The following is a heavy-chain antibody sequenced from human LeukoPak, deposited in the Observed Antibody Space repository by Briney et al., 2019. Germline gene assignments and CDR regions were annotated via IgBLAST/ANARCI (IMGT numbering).Heavy chain of an antibody. D-gene: IGHD6-13*01. CDR2: VYYSGST. CDR3: ARQRSSTWSLGY. J-gene: IGHJ4*02. V-gene: IGHV4-59*08. CDR1: GGPISSYY. Sequence: SETLSLTCTVSGGPISSYYWSCIRQPPGKGLEWIGYVYYSGSTNYNPSLKSRVTISVDTSKNQFSLKLSSVTAADTAVYFCARQRSSTWSLGYWGQGTLVTVSS.